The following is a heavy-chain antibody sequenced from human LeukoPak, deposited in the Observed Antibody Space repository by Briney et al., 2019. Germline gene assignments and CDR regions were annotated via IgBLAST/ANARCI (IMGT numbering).Heavy chain of an antibody. V-gene: IGHV3-23*01. CDR3: AKDMGYDFWSGYYNY. CDR1: GFTFSSYA. Sequence: PGGSLRLSCAASGFTFSSYAMSWVRQAPGKGLEWVSAISGSGGSTCYADSVKGRFTISRDNSKNTLYLQMNSLRAEDTAVYYCAKDMGYDFWSGYYNYWGQGTLVTVSS. J-gene: IGHJ4*02. D-gene: IGHD3-3*01. CDR2: ISGSGGST.